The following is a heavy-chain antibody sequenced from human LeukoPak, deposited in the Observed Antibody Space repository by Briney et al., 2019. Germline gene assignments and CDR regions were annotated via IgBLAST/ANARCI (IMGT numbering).Heavy chain of an antibody. CDR3: AKARDYCSSTNCYGEYYFDY. CDR1: GFSFGDYY. Sequence: PGGSLRLSCAASGFSFGDYYMTWIRQAPGKGLEWISNINSNSYTIYYADSVKGRFTISRDKSKNTLYLQMNSLRAEDTAVYYCAKARDYCSSTNCYGEYYFDYCGQGTLVTVSS. J-gene: IGHJ4*02. CDR2: INSNSYTI. V-gene: IGHV3-11*01. D-gene: IGHD2-2*01.